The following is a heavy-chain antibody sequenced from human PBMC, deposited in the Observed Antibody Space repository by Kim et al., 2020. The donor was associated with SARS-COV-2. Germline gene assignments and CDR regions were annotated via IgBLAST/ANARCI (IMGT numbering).Heavy chain of an antibody. CDR3: AREKSLRGPSGHDAFDI. CDR2: IHPDVTTT. CDR1: GFTVSSYE. J-gene: IGHJ3*02. D-gene: IGHD5-12*01. Sequence: GGSLRLSCAVSGFTVSSYEMNWVRQAPGKGLEWISNIHPDVTTTLYAGSVRGRFTISRDNVQNLVYLQMNHLRAEDTAIYYCAREKSLRGPSGHDAFDIWGRGTMVTVSS. V-gene: IGHV3-48*03.